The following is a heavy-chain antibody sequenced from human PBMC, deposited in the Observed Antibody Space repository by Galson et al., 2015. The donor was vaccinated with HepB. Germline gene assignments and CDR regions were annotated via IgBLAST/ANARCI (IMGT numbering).Heavy chain of an antibody. D-gene: IGHD3-10*01. CDR3: ARKYYYGSGSYWNYYYYYGMDV. Sequence: LTCAVYGGSFRGYYWSWIRQPPGKGLEWIGEINHSGSTNYNPSLKSRVTISVDTSKNQFSLKLSSVTAADTAVYYCARKYYYGSGSYWNYYYYYGMDVWGQGTTVTVSS. CDR1: GGSFRGYY. CDR2: INHSGST. J-gene: IGHJ6*02. V-gene: IGHV4-34*01.